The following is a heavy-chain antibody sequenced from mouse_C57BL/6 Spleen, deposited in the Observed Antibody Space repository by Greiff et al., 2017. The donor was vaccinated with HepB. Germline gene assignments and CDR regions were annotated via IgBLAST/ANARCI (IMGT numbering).Heavy chain of an antibody. Sequence: VQLQQSGAELVKPGASVKLSCTASGFNIKDYYMHWVKQRTEQGLEWIGRIDPEDGETKSAPKFQGKATITADPSSNTAYLQLSSLTSEDTAVYYCASDRSTMVTTGFAYWGQGTLVTVSA. D-gene: IGHD2-2*01. CDR3: ASDRSTMVTTGFAY. CDR2: IDPEDGET. J-gene: IGHJ3*01. CDR1: GFNIKDYY. V-gene: IGHV14-2*01.